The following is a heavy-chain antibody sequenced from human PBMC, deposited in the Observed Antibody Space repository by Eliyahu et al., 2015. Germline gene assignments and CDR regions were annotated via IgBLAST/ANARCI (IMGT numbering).Heavy chain of an antibody. V-gene: IGHV1-46*03. CDR2: INTGDGNT. D-gene: IGHD4-23*01. CDR1: GFXFTSYX. J-gene: IGHJ3*02. CDR3: GRDKDGGPPYSFNI. Sequence: QAHLVQSGAELREPGASVKVSCXTSGFXFTSYXXXWVRQAPGXGLEWMGMINTGDGNTAYAQKFQGRVTMTRDTSTSTVYMELNSLRSEDTAVYYCGRDKDGGPPYSFNIWGQGTMVTVS.